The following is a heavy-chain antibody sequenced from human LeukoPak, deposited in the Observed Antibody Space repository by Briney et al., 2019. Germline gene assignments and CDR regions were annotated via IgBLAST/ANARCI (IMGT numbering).Heavy chain of an antibody. D-gene: IGHD3-16*01. J-gene: IGHJ3*02. CDR2: IIPILGTA. CDR3: AREDLRSNSPAGGTFDI. CDR1: GGTSSRYA. Sequence: GASVKVSCKASGGTSSRYAINWMRQAPGQGLEWVGRIIPILGTANYPQRFQDRVTITADKSTSTAYMELSSLRSEDTAVYYCAREDLRSNSPAGGTFDIWGQGTMVTVSS. V-gene: IGHV1-69*04.